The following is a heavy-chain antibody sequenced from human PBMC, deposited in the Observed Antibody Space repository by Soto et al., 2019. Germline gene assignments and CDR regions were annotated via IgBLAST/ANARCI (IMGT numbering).Heavy chain of an antibody. V-gene: IGHV5-51*01. J-gene: IGHJ5*02. CDR1: TSYW. CDR3: ARHIAVAGMSGWFDP. D-gene: IGHD6-19*01. Sequence: TSYWIGWVRQMPGKGLEWMGIIYPGDSDTRYSPSFQGQVTISADKSISTAYLQWSSLKASDTAMYYCARHIAVAGMSGWFDPWGQGTLVTVSS. CDR2: IYPGDSDT.